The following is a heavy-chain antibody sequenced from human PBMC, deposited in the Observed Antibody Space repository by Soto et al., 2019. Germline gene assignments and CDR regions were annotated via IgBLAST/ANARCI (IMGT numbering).Heavy chain of an antibody. CDR2: INPSGGST. CDR1: GYTFTSYY. D-gene: IGHD3-22*01. CDR3: ARELYYYDSSGYYYNHNWFDP. Sequence: GASVKVSCKASGYTFTSYYMHWVLQAPGQGLEWMGIINPSGGSTSYAQKFQGRVTMTRDTSTSTVYMELSSLRSEDTAVYYCARELYYYDSSGYYYNHNWFDPWGQGTLVTVSS. V-gene: IGHV1-46*01. J-gene: IGHJ5*02.